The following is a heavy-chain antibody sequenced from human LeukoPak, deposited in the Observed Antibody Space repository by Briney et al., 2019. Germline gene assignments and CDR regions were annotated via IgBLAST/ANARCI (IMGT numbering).Heavy chain of an antibody. J-gene: IGHJ4*02. V-gene: IGHV3-9*01. Sequence: PGRSLRLSCAASGFTFDDYAMHWVRQAPGKGLEWVSGISWNSGSIGYADSVKGRFTISRDNAKNSLYLQMNSLRAEDTALYYCAKGLRFLDWLFDCGGQGPLVTVSS. CDR2: ISWNSGSI. CDR1: GFTFDDYA. D-gene: IGHD3-3*01. CDR3: AKGLRFLDWLFDC.